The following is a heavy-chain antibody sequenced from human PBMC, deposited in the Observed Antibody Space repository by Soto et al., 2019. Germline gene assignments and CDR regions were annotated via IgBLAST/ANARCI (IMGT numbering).Heavy chain of an antibody. CDR3: ASGIAARPSWFDP. V-gene: IGHV4-39*01. CDR1: GYLISSSYY. D-gene: IGHD6-6*01. Sequence: PSETLSLTCSVSGYLISSSYYWGWIRQPPGKGLEWIGSIYYSGSTYCNPSLKSRVTISVDTSKNQFSLKLSSVTAADTAVYYCASGIAARPSWFDPWGQGALVTVSS. J-gene: IGHJ5*02. CDR2: IYYSGST.